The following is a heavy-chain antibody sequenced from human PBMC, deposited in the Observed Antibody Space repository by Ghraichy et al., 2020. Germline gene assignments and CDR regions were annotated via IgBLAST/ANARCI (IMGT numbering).Heavy chain of an antibody. CDR2: TYYTGSS. CDR3: ARHWRPGYSGSWRSANCFDP. D-gene: IGHD6-13*01. CDR1: GGSISSTSYY. J-gene: IGHJ5*02. Sequence: SETLSLTCTVSGGSISSTSYYWGWIRQPPGKGLEWIGTTYYTGSSFYNPSLKSRVTISVDRSSNQFSLRVNSVTAADTAVYYCARHWRPGYSGSWRSANCFDPWGQGTLGTVAS. V-gene: IGHV4-39*01.